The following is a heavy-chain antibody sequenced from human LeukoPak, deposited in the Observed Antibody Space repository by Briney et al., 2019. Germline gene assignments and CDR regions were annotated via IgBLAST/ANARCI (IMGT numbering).Heavy chain of an antibody. V-gene: IGHV3-74*01. D-gene: IGHD2-15*01. CDR1: GFTFSSYW. CDR3: ARGQYCSGGSCYAVDY. Sequence: GGSLRLSCAASGFTFSSYWMHWVRQAPGKGLVWVSRINSDGSSTSYADSVKGRFTISRDNAKNALYLQMNSLRAEDTAVYYCARGQYCSGGSCYAVDYWGQGTLVTVSS. J-gene: IGHJ4*02. CDR2: INSDGSST.